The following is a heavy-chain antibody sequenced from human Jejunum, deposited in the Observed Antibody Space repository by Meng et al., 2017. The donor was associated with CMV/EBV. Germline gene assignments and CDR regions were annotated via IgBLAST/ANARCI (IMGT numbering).Heavy chain of an antibody. D-gene: IGHD1-26*01. J-gene: IGHJ4*02. CDR1: GYTFTNYG. CDR2: ISAYNGNT. V-gene: IGHV1-18*01. Sequence: VPLVQSGEEVKEPGASLKVSCKASGYTFTNYGITWVRHAPGQGLEWMGWISAYNGNTNYAQTLQGRVTMTTDTSTSTAYMELRSLRSDDTAVYYCARVEVGITSGDYWGQGTLVTVSS. CDR3: ARVEVGITSGDY.